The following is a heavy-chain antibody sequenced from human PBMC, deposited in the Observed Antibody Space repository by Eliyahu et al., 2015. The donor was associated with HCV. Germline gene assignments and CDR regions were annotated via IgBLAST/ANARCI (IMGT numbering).Heavy chain of an antibody. J-gene: IGHJ6*02. CDR2: IYTSGST. CDR1: GGSIXSYY. Sequence: QVQLQESGPGLVKPSETLSLTCTVXGGSIXSYYWSWXRXPAGKGLEWIGRIYTSGSTNYNPALKSRVTMSVDTSKNQFSLKLSSVTAADTAVYYCAREGYSISGPRHPHYGMDVWGQGTTVTVSS. CDR3: AREGYSISGPRHPHYGMDV. V-gene: IGHV4-4*07. D-gene: IGHD6-6*01.